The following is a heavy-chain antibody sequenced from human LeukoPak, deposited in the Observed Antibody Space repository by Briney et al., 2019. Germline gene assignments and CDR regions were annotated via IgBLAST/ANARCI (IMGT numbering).Heavy chain of an antibody. CDR3: ARVVILTGYPPYDVSDM. J-gene: IGHJ3*02. CDR2: INPNSGGT. V-gene: IGHV1-2*02. D-gene: IGHD3-9*01. Sequence: ASVKVSCKASGYTFTGYYIHWVRQAPGQGLEWMAWINPNSGGTNYAQKFQGRVTMTRDTSISTAYMELSRLRSDDTAVYFCARVVILTGYPPYDVSDMWGQGTMVAVSS. CDR1: GYTFTGYY.